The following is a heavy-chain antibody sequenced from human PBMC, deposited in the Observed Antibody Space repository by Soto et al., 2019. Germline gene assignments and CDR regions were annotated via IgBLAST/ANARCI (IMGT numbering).Heavy chain of an antibody. CDR3: ARAERVTYSYDNSGVWFFDD. CDR2: IDWDSDD. V-gene: IGHV2-70*01. D-gene: IGHD3-22*01. CDR1: GFSLNTPGMC. Sequence: SGPTLVNPTQTLTLTCTFSGFSLNTPGMCVAWIRQPPGKALEWLALIDWDSDDYYSTSLRTRLTISKDTSKNQVVLTMTNMDPVDTATYFCARAERVTYSYDNSGVWFFDDWGHGTLVTVSS. J-gene: IGHJ4*01.